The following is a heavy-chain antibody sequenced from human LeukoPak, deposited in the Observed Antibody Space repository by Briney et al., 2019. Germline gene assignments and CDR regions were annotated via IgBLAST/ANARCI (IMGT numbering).Heavy chain of an antibody. CDR1: GGSFSGCY. J-gene: IGHJ4*02. CDR3: ARRRGYSYGYYFDY. Sequence: PSETLSLTCAVYGGSFSGCYWSWIRQPPGKGLEWIGEINHSGSTNYNPSLKSRVTISVDTSKNQFSLKLSSVTAADTAVYYCARRRGYSYGYYFDYWGQGTLVTVSS. CDR2: INHSGST. D-gene: IGHD5-18*01. V-gene: IGHV4-34*01.